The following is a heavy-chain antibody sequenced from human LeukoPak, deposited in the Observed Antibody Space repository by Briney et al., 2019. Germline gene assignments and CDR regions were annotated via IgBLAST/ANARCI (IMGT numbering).Heavy chain of an antibody. V-gene: IGHV1-2*02. CDR2: INPNSDGT. D-gene: IGHD3-10*01. CDR3: ARVAKDFGETHFDY. CDR1: GYTFTGNY. J-gene: IGHJ4*02. Sequence: GASVKVSCKASGYTFTGNYIHWVRQAPGQGLEWMGWINPNSDGTNYAQKFQGRVTMTRDTSISTVYMELSGLRSDDMAVYYCARVAKDFGETHFDYWGQGALVTVSS.